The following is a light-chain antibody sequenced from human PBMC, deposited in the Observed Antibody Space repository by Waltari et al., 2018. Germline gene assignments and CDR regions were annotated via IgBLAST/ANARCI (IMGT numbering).Light chain of an antibody. CDR2: DSS. CDR1: RNVGTS. V-gene: IGKV3-15*01. J-gene: IGKJ2*01. CDR3: QQYNYWPPAYT. Sequence: EVVLTQSPVTLSVSPGERATLSCRASRNVGTSLAWYQQKPGQAPRLLIYDSSTRATGFPARFGGSGSGTGFTLTISSLQSEDFGVYYCQQYNYWPPAYTFGQGTKLEIK.